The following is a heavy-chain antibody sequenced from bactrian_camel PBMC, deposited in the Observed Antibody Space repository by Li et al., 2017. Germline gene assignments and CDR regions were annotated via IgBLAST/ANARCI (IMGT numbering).Heavy chain of an antibody. D-gene: IGHD2*01. CDR1: GYTYRRKC. J-gene: IGHJ4*01. CDR2: IESDGST. CDR3: ATGDRSGGFCYTYDH. Sequence: QLVESGGGSVQAGGSLRLSCATSGYTYRRKCMGWFRQPPGKEREGLAAIESDGSTSYADSVRGRFTISQDSAKNILYLQMHSLTPDDTAMYYCATGDRSGGFCYTYDHWGQGTQVTVS. V-gene: IGHV3S53*01.